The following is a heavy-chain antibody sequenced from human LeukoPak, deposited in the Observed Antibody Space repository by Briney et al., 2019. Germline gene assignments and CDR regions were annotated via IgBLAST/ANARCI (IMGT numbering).Heavy chain of an antibody. Sequence: ASVKVSCKASGYTFISYTLHWVRQAPGQRLEWMGWISAYNGNTNYAQKLQGRVTMTTDTSTSTAYMELRGLRSDDTAVYYCARVVGGSYYSANCFDYWGQGTLVTVSS. CDR1: GYTFISYT. CDR2: ISAYNGNT. CDR3: ARVVGGSYYSANCFDY. D-gene: IGHD1-26*01. J-gene: IGHJ4*02. V-gene: IGHV1-18*01.